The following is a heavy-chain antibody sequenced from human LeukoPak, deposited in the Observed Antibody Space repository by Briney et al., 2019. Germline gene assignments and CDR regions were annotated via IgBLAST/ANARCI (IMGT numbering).Heavy chain of an antibody. J-gene: IGHJ5*02. CDR3: ARIRYSSSSGIDP. V-gene: IGHV4-61*02. CDR1: GGSISSGSYY. CDR2: IYTSGST. Sequence: PSETLSLTCTVSGGSISSGSYYWSWIRQPAGKGLEWIGRIYTSGSTNYNPSLKSRVTISVDTSKNQFSLKLSSVTAADTAVYYCARIRYSSSSGIDPWGQGTLVTVSS. D-gene: IGHD6-6*01.